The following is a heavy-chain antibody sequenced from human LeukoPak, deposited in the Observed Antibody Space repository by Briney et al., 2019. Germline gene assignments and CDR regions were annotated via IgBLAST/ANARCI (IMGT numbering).Heavy chain of an antibody. J-gene: IGHJ4*02. CDR3: ASSYGDYYYFDY. CDR1: GFTFSRYV. Sequence: PGGSLRLSCAASGFTFSRYVMSWVRQAPGKGLEWVSAISSSGGNTYYADSVEGRFTISRDNSKNTLYLQMSGLRAEDTAVYYCASSYGDYYYFDYWGQGTLVTVSS. V-gene: IGHV3-23*01. CDR2: ISSSGGNT. D-gene: IGHD4-17*01.